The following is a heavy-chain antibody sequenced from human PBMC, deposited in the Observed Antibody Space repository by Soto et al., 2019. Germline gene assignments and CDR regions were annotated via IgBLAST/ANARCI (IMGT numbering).Heavy chain of an antibody. CDR1: AGSLRPCY. CDR2: VYHSGNT. Sequence: PPQKLPLPCTGSAGSLRPCYWTGIRQPPGKGLEWLGFVYHSGNTNYNTSLKGRATRSVDTSQNQFSLKLTSVTAADTAVYHCARDAGAIHFDFWGQGSLVT. CDR3: ARDAGAIHFDF. J-gene: IGHJ4*02. V-gene: IGHV4-59*01.